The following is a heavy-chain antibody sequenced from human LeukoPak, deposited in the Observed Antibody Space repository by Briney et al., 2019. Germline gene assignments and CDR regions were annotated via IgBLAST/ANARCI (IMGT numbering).Heavy chain of an antibody. CDR1: GFTFDDYD. CDR2: IRYDGSNK. V-gene: IGHV3-30*02. Sequence: PGGSLRLSCAASGFTFDDYDMHWVRQAPGKGLEWVAFIRYDGSNKYYADSVKGRFTISRDNSKNTLYLQMNSLRAEDTAMYYCTKDLQRSLDYWGQGTLVTVSS. D-gene: IGHD6-25*01. J-gene: IGHJ4*02. CDR3: TKDLQRSLDY.